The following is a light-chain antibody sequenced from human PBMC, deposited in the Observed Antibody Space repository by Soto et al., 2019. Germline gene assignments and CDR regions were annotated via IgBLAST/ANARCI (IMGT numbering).Light chain of an antibody. J-gene: IGKJ2*01. CDR1: QSVSSSY. CDR2: GAS. V-gene: IGKV3-20*01. CDR3: QQYDSSPHT. Sequence: EIVLTQSPGTLSLSPGERATLSCRASQSVSSSYLAWYQQKPGQAPRLLIYGASSRSTGIPDRFSGSGSVTDITLTISRLEPEDFAAYYCQQYDSSPHTFGQGTTLEIK.